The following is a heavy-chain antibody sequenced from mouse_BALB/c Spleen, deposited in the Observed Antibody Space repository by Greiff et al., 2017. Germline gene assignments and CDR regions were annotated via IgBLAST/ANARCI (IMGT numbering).Heavy chain of an antibody. Sequence: VQLQQSGAELAKPGASVKMSCKASGYTFTSYWMHWVKQRPGQGLEWIGYINPSTGYTEYNQKFKDKATLTADKSSSTAYMQLSSLTSEDSAVYFCARWLLRWYFDVWGAGTTVTVSS. D-gene: IGHD2-3*01. V-gene: IGHV1-7*01. J-gene: IGHJ1*01. CDR3: ARWLLRWYFDV. CDR2: INPSTGYT. CDR1: GYTFTSYW.